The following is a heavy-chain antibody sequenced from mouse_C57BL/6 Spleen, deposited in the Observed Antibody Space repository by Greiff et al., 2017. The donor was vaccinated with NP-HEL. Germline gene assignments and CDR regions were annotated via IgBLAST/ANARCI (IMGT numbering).Heavy chain of an antibody. J-gene: IGHJ3*01. CDR3: ARGGSNFFAY. Sequence: QVQLQQPGAELVKPGASVKLSCKASGFTFTSYWMHWVKQRPGQGLEWIGMIHPKSGSTNYNAKFKSKATLTVDTSSSTAYMQLSSLTSEDSAVYYCARGGSNFFAYWGQGTLVTVSA. CDR2: IHPKSGST. D-gene: IGHD2-5*01. CDR1: GFTFTSYW. V-gene: IGHV1-64*01.